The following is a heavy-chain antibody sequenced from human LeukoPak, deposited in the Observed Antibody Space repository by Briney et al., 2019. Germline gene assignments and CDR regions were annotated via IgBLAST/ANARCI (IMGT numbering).Heavy chain of an antibody. J-gene: IGHJ5*02. Sequence: GGSLSLSCAASGFTFSSYWMHWVRQAPGKGLVWVSRINSDGSSTSYADSVKGRFTISRDNAKNTLYLHMNSLRAEDTAVYYCARGDPNAYYDFWSGYYRTGNWFDPWGQGTLVNVSS. D-gene: IGHD3-3*01. CDR2: INSDGSST. CDR1: GFTFSSYW. V-gene: IGHV3-74*01. CDR3: ARGDPNAYYDFWSGYYRTGNWFDP.